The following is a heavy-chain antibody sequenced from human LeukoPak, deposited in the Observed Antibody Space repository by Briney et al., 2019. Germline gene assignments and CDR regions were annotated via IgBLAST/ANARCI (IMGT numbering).Heavy chain of an antibody. CDR2: INRSGGST. D-gene: IGHD1-26*01. CDR3: ARGIVGATYFDY. V-gene: IGHV1-46*01. Sequence: ASVKVSCKASGYTFTSYYMHWVRQAPGQGLEWMGIINRSGGSTSYAQKFQGRVTMTRGTSTSTVYMELSSLRSEDTAVYYCARGIVGATYFDYWGQGTLVIVSS. CDR1: GYTFTSYY. J-gene: IGHJ4*02.